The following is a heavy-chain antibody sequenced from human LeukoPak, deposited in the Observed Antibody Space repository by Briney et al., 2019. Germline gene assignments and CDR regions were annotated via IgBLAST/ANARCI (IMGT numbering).Heavy chain of an antibody. CDR2: ISSSSSTI. CDR1: GFTFSSYS. J-gene: IGHJ4*02. CDR3: ARDKVVGASYFDY. D-gene: IGHD1-26*01. Sequence: GGSLRLSCAASGFTFSSYSMNWVRQAPGKGLEWVSYISSSSSTIYYADSVKGRFTISRDNAKNSLYLQMNSLRAEDTAVYYCARDKVVGASYFDYWGQGTLVTVSS. V-gene: IGHV3-48*01.